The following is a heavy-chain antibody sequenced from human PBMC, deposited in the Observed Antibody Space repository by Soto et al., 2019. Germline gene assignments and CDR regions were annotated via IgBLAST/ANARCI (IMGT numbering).Heavy chain of an antibody. J-gene: IGHJ4*02. CDR1: GYTFNTYF. CDR2: ISPHNGNT. V-gene: IGHV1-18*01. Sequence: HVQLVQSGGELKKPGASVKVSCNTSGYTFNTYFITWVRQAPGQGLEWMGWISPHNGNTNYAEKFQGRVTMTADTSTKTAYMELRNLRIDDTAVYYCARDTGNALDSWGQGTPVTVSS. CDR3: ARDTGNALDS.